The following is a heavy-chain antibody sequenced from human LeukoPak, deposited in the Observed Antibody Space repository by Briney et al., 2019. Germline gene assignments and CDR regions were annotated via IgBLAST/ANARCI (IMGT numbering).Heavy chain of an antibody. Sequence: QPGGSLRLPCAASGFTFSGYWMHWVRQAPGKGLVWVSRINSDGSSTTYADSVKGRFTISRDNAKNTLYLQMNSLRAEDTAVYYCARDPVYYDSRGYYSGGWYFDYWGQGTLVTVSS. CDR1: GFTFSGYW. V-gene: IGHV3-74*03. CDR2: INSDGSST. J-gene: IGHJ4*02. CDR3: ARDPVYYDSRGYYSGGWYFDY. D-gene: IGHD3-22*01.